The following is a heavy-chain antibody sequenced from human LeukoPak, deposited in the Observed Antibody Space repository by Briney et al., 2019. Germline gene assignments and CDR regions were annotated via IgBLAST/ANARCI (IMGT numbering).Heavy chain of an antibody. CDR1: GYSISSGYY. J-gene: IGHJ4*02. CDR3: ARHGQMGHFDY. CDR2: IYHSGST. D-gene: IGHD5-24*01. Sequence: SETLSLTCTVSGYSISSGYYWGWIRQPPGKGLEWIGSIYHSGSTYYNPSLKSRVTISVDTSKNQFSLKLSSVTAADTAVYYCARHGQMGHFDYWGQGTLVTVSS. V-gene: IGHV4-38-2*02.